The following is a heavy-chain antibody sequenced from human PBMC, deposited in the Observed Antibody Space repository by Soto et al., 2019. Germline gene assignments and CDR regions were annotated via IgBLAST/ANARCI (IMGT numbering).Heavy chain of an antibody. CDR2: IYWDDDK. D-gene: IGHD6-19*01. J-gene: IGHJ4*02. CDR3: ALTVAGTSYFDY. Sequence: QITLKESGPTLVKPTQTLTLTCTFSGFSLSTSGVGVGWIRQPPGKALEWLALIYWDDDKRYSPSLKSRLTITKDTSKNQVVLTMTNMDPMDTATYYCALTVAGTSYFDYWGQGTLVTVSS. V-gene: IGHV2-5*02. CDR1: GFSLSTSGVG.